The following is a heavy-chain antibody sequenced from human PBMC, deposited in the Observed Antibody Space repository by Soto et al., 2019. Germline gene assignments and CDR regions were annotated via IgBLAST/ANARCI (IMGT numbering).Heavy chain of an antibody. J-gene: IGHJ5*02. CDR3: ARDTQQWPPSGWFDP. CDR1: GYTFTSYA. CDR2: INAGNGNT. Sequence: ASVKVSCKASGYTFTSYAMHWVRQAPGQRLEWMGWINAGNGNTKYSQKFQGRVTITRDTSASTAYMELSSLRSEDTAVYYCARDTQQWPPSGWFDPWGQGTQVTVSS. D-gene: IGHD6-19*01. V-gene: IGHV1-3*01.